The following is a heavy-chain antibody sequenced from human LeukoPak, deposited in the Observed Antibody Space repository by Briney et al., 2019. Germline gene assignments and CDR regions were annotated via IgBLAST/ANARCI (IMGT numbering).Heavy chain of an antibody. D-gene: IGHD2-2*01. V-gene: IGHV3-9*01. Sequence: GGSLRLSCAGYGFTFDEYALHWVRQAPGKGLEWVSGINRNSDKVGYADSVKGRFTISRDNARNFLYLQMNSLRLEDTAMYYCTKDRYCLSTNCPVDYWGQGTLVTVSS. J-gene: IGHJ4*02. CDR2: INRNSDKV. CDR3: TKDRYCLSTNCPVDY. CDR1: GFTFDEYA.